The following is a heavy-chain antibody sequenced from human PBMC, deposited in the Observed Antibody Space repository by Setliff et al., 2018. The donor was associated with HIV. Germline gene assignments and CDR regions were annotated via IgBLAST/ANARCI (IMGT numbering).Heavy chain of an antibody. CDR2: LNPTSGNT. V-gene: IGHV1-8*01. Sequence: ASVKVSCKASGYTFTSLDINWVRQATGQGPEWMGWLNPTSGNTGSAQRFQGRVTMTRNTSISTAYMELNNVKFEDTAIYYCARARTDYYDRRRRSHYYIDVWARGATVTVSS. J-gene: IGHJ6*03. CDR3: ARARTDYYDRRRRSHYYIDV. CDR1: GYTFTSLD. D-gene: IGHD3-22*01.